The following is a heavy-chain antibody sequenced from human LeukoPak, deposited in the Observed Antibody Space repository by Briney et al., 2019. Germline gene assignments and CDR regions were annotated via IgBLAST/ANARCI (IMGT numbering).Heavy chain of an antibody. CDR2: IYSDGRT. Sequence: PGGSLRLSCAASRFIISTNYMSWVRQAPGKGLEWVSVIYSDGRTYYADSVKGRFTISRDNSKNTLYLQMNSLRAEDTAVYFCARDRDLYFDVWGQGTTVTVSS. CDR3: ARDRDLYFDV. CDR1: RFIISTNY. V-gene: IGHV3-66*01. J-gene: IGHJ6*02. D-gene: IGHD3-10*01.